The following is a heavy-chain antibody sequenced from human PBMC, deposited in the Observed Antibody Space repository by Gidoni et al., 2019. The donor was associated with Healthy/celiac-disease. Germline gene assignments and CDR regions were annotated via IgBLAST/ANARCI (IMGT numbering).Heavy chain of an antibody. CDR3: ARDWIVVVPAARGGWFDP. CDR2: IYTSGST. D-gene: IGHD2-2*01. Sequence: QVQLQESGPGLVTPSETLSLTCTVSGCSISSYYWSWIRQPAGKGLEWIGRIYTSGSTNDNTSLKSRVTMSVDTSKNQFSLKLSAVTAADTAVYYCARDWIVVVPAARGGWFDPWGQGTLVTVSS. V-gene: IGHV4-4*07. CDR1: GCSISSYY. J-gene: IGHJ5*02.